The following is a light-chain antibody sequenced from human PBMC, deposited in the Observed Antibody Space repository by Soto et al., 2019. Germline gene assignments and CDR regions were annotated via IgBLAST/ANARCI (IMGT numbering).Light chain of an antibody. CDR2: AAS. V-gene: IGKV1-39*01. CDR3: QQSYSTRSWT. J-gene: IGKJ1*01. Sequence: DIQMTQSPSSLSASVGDRVTITCRASQSISSYLNWYQQKPGKAPKLLIYAASSLQSGVPSRFSGSGSGTDFTLTISSLQPEDFENYYCQQSYSTRSWTFGQGTKVDIK. CDR1: QSISSY.